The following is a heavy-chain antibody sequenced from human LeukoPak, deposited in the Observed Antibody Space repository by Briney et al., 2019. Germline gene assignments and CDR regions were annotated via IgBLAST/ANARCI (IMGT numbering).Heavy chain of an antibody. CDR1: GFTFSSYG. Sequence: GGSLRLSCEASGFTFSSYGMSWVRQAPGKGLEWVAFIRYDGSNKYYADSVKGRFTISRDNSKNTLYLQMNSLRAEDTAVYYCAKDHIVVVPAASDYWGQGTPVTVSS. D-gene: IGHD2-2*01. J-gene: IGHJ4*02. V-gene: IGHV3-30*02. CDR2: IRYDGSNK. CDR3: AKDHIVVVPAASDY.